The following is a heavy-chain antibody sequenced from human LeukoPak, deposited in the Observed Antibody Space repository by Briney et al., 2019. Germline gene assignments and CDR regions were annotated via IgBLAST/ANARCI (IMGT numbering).Heavy chain of an antibody. CDR2: IIPIFGTA. Sequence: ASVKVSCKASGGTFSSYAISWVRQAPGQGLEWMGGIIPIFGTANYAQEFQGRVTITADESTSTTYMELSSLRSEDTAVYYCARGIQWLVLYYYGMDVWGQGTTVTVSS. V-gene: IGHV1-69*13. CDR1: GGTFSSYA. J-gene: IGHJ6*02. D-gene: IGHD6-19*01. CDR3: ARGIQWLVLYYYGMDV.